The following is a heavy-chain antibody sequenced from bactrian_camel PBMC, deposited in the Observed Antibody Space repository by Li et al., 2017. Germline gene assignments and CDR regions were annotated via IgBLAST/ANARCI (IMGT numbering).Heavy chain of an antibody. CDR2: IYTAGGDD. CDR3: TIKIFAVPSMCPKLGRDY. CDR1: AYTYSRAC. V-gene: IGHV3S25*01. Sequence: QLVESGGGSVQAGGSLRLSCAGSAYTYSRACMGWFRQAPGKERESVAAIYTAGGDDHYVNSVKGRFTVSQDNAKNTVWLQMNALKPEDTAMYYCTIKIFAVPSMCPKLGRDYWGQGTQVTVS. J-gene: IGHJ4*01. D-gene: IGHD1*01.